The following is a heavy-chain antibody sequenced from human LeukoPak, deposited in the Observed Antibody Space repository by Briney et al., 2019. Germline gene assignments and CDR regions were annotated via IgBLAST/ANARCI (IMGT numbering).Heavy chain of an antibody. CDR3: ATEGKMVRGVYPDF. CDR2: FDPEDGET. Sequence: GASVKVSCKVSGYTLTELSMHWVRQAPGKGLEWLGRFDPEDGETLYAQKFQGRVTMTADTSTDTAYMELSSLRSEDTAVYYCATEGKMVRGVYPDFWGQGTRVTVSS. D-gene: IGHD3-10*01. CDR1: GYTLTELS. J-gene: IGHJ4*02. V-gene: IGHV1-24*01.